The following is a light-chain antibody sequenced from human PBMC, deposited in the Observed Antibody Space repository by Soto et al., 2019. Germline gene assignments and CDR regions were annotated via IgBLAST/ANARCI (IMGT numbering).Light chain of an antibody. V-gene: IGKV3-11*01. Sequence: EIVLTQSPATLSLSPGERATLSCRASHSISNNLAWYQQKRGQPPRLLIYDASNRATGIPARFSGRGSVTDFTLTISSLEPDDFAVYYCHQRSNWPALSFGGGTKVEIK. CDR2: DAS. J-gene: IGKJ4*01. CDR1: HSISNN. CDR3: HQRSNWPALS.